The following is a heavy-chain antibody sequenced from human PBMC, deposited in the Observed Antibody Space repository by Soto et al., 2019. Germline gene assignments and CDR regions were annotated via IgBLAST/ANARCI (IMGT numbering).Heavy chain of an antibody. V-gene: IGHV4-34*01. CDR3: SRVIRYRRAFDI. CDR2: INHSGST. CDR1: GGSFSGYY. D-gene: IGHD1-1*01. Sequence: QVQLQQWGAGLLKPSETLSLTCAVYGGSFSGYYWSWIRQPPGKGLEWIGEINHSGSTNYNPSLKSRVNISVDTSYKQFSRKLSSVTAADTAVYYCSRVIRYRRAFDIWGQGTMVTVSS. J-gene: IGHJ3*02.